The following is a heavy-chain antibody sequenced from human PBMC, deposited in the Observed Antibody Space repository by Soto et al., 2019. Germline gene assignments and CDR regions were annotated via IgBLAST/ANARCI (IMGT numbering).Heavy chain of an antibody. Sequence: SGPTLVNPTRTLTLTCTFSGFSVTTSGVGVGWIRQPPGKALEWLALIYWNDDKRYSSALKSRLTITKDTSKNQVVLTLNNMEPVETATYFCAHSRTIEYRFFEDWGQGPCATVSS. CDR1: GFSVTTSGVG. CDR3: AHSRTIEYRFFED. V-gene: IGHV2-5*01. D-gene: IGHD3-16*02. CDR2: IYWNDDK. J-gene: IGHJ4*02.